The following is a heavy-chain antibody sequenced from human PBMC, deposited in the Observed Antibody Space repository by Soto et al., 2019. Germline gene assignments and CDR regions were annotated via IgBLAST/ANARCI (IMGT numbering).Heavy chain of an antibody. V-gene: IGHV3-23*01. CDR3: AKAGLGQVYYYYGMDV. J-gene: IGHJ6*02. Sequence: PGGSLRLSCAASGFTFSSYAMSWVRQAPGKGLEWVSAISGSGGSTYYADSVKGRITISRDNSKNTLYLQMNSLRAEDTAVYYCAKAGLGQVYYYYGMDVWGQGTTVTVSS. CDR1: GFTFSSYA. CDR2: ISGSGGST. D-gene: IGHD6-19*01.